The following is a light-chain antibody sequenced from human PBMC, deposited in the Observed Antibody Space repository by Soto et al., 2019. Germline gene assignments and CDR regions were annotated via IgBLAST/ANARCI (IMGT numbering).Light chain of an antibody. J-gene: IGLJ1*01. CDR1: SNDIGAYNF. V-gene: IGLV2-14*03. CDR3: SSYTTSRLYV. Sequence: QSALTQPASVSGSPGQSTTISCTGTSNDIGAYNFVSWYQQHPGKAPKLMIYDVSNRPSGLSNRFSGSKSGSTASLTISGLQVEDEADYYCSSYTTSRLYVFGTGTKVTVL. CDR2: DVS.